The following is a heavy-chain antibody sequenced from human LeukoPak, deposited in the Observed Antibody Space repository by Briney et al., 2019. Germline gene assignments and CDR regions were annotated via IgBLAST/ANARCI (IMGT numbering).Heavy chain of an antibody. J-gene: IGHJ4*02. V-gene: IGHV3-53*01. CDR3: AKELTVTPSPPHY. CDR1: GFTVSSNY. D-gene: IGHD4-11*01. Sequence: GGSLRLSCAASGFTVSSNYMSWVRQAPGKGLGWVSVIYSGGSTYYADSVKGRFTISRDNSKNTLYLQMNSLRAEDTAVYYCAKELTVTPSPPHYWGQGTLVTVSS. CDR2: IYSGGST.